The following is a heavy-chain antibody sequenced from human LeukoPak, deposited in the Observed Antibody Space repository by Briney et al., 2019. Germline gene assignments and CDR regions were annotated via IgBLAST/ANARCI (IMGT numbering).Heavy chain of an antibody. J-gene: IGHJ4*02. V-gene: IGHV1-69*01. CDR2: IIPIFGTA. CDR1: EGTFISYA. CDR3: ASSSLPQWLVDY. Sequence: SVKVSCKASEGTFISYAISWVRQAPGQGLEWMGGIIPIFGTANYAQKFQGRVTITADESTSTAYMELSSLRSEDTAVYYCASSSLPQWLVDYWGQGTLVTVSS. D-gene: IGHD6-19*01.